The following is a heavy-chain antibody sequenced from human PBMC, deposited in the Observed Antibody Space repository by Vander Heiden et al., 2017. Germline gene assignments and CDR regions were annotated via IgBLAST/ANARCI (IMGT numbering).Heavy chain of an antibody. V-gene: IGHV3-11*01. CDR2: ISSSGSTI. CDR3: ASLITMIVVADAFDI. D-gene: IGHD3-22*01. Sequence: QVQLVESGGGLVKPAGSLRLSCAASGFTFSDYYMSWIRQAPGKGLEWISYISSSGSTIYYADSVKGRFTISRDNAKNSLYLQMNSLRAEDTAVYYCASLITMIVVADAFDIWGQGTMVTVSS. J-gene: IGHJ3*02. CDR1: GFTFSDYY.